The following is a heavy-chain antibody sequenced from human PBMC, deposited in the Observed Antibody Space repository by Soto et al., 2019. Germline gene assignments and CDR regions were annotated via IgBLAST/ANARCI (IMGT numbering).Heavy chain of an antibody. V-gene: IGHV1-69*12. CDR2: IIPIFGTA. CDR1: GGTFSSYA. CDR3: ASPPPHHYYYGMDV. Sequence: QVQLVQSGAEVKKPGSSVKVSCKASGGTFSSYAISWVRQAPGQGLEWMGGIIPIFGTANYAQKFQGRVTITADEYTSTSYMELSSLISEDTAVYYCASPPPHHYYYGMDVWGQGTTVTVSS. J-gene: IGHJ6*02.